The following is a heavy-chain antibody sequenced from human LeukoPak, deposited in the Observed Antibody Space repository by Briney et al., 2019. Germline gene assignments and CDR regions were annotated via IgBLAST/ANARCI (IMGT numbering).Heavy chain of an antibody. CDR1: GDSISRSGHF. D-gene: IGHD1-26*01. Sequence: KPSETLSLTCNVSGDSISRSGHFWAWIRQSPGRGLEWIGYIYNSGSTYYNPSLKSRVTISVDTSKNQFSLRLSSVTAADTAVYYCAISGGYWAWAHWGQGTLVTVSS. CDR3: AISGGYWAWAH. CDR2: IYNSGST. J-gene: IGHJ4*02. V-gene: IGHV4-39*07.